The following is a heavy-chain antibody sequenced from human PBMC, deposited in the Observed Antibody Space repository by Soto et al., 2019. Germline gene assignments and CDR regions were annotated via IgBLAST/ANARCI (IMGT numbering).Heavy chain of an antibody. CDR3: ERATTVGVNRYYLDF. CDR1: GDSISAYY. V-gene: IGHV4-59*01. CDR2: VYKSAST. J-gene: IGHJ4*02. Sequence: SETLSLTCTVSGDSISAYYWTWIRQPPGKRLEYIGYVYKSASTNYNPSLKSRVAISADTSKNHFSLKMTSVTAADTAVYYCERATTVGVNRYYLDFWGQGTLVTGSS. D-gene: IGHD2-8*01.